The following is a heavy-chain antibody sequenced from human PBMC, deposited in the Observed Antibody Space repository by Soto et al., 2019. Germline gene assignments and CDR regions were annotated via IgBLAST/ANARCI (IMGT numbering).Heavy chain of an antibody. CDR2: IYYSGST. J-gene: IGHJ5*02. D-gene: IGHD3-22*01. CDR1: GGSISSGGYY. CDR3: ARDAPYYYDSSGKNLGFDP. V-gene: IGHV4-31*03. Sequence: SETLSLTCTVSGGSISSGGYYWSWIRQHPGKGLEWIGYIYYSGSTYYNPSLKSRVTISVDTSKNQFTLKLSSVTAADTAVYYCARDAPYYYDSSGKNLGFDPWGQGTLVTVSS.